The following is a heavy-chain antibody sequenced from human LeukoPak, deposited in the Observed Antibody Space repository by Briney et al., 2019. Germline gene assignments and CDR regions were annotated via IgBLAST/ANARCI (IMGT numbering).Heavy chain of an antibody. J-gene: IGHJ3*02. CDR1: GFTFDDYA. CDR2: ISWNSGSV. V-gene: IGHV3-9*01. D-gene: IGHD6-19*01. CDR3: TKDYSSHDDAFDI. Sequence: GGSLRLSCAASGFTFDDYAMHWVRQAPGKGLEWVSGISWNSGSVGYADSVKGRFTISRDNAKNSLYLQMNCLRAEDTALYYCTKDYSSHDDAFDIWGQGTMVTVSS.